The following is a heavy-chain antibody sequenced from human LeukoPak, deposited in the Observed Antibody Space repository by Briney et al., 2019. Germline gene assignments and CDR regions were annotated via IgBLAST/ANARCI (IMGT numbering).Heavy chain of an antibody. V-gene: IGHV3-74*01. J-gene: IGHJ4*02. Sequence: GGSLRLSCAASGFTFSSYWMNWVRQAPGKGLVWVSRIASDGSSTTYADSMKGRFSISRDNAKNTLYLQMNSLRVEDTAVYYCARGRPHGNDYWGQGTLVTVSS. CDR1: GFTFSSYW. CDR3: ARGRPHGNDY. D-gene: IGHD4-23*01. CDR2: IASDGSST.